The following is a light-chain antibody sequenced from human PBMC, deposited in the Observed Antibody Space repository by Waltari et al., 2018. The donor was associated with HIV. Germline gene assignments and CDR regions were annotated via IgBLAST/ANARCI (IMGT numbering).Light chain of an antibody. CDR3: QKYNNAPHT. Sequence: DIRMTQSPSWLPASVGERPTITCRATQDIGDSLAWYQQRPGQGPKLLIYRASTLHSGVPSRFTGRGSGTYVTRSNTSLQPEDVATYFCQKYNNAPHTFGQGTKVEI. CDR2: RAS. V-gene: IGKV1-27*01. CDR1: QDIGDS. J-gene: IGKJ1*01.